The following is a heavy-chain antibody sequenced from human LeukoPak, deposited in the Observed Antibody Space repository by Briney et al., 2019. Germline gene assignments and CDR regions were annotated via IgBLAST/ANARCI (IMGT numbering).Heavy chain of an antibody. D-gene: IGHD2-15*01. CDR2: IYYSGST. CDR3: ASTYCSGGSCYWALDY. CDR1: GGSISSYY. J-gene: IGHJ4*02. Sequence: PSETLSLTCTVSGGSISSYYWSWIRQPPGKGLEWIGYIYYSGSTNYNPSLKSRVTISVDTSKNQFSLKLSSVTAADTAVYYCASTYCSGGSCYWALDYWGQGTLVTLSS. V-gene: IGHV4-59*08.